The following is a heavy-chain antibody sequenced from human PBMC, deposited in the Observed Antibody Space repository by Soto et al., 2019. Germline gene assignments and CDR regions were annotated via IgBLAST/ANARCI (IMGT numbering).Heavy chain of an antibody. V-gene: IGHV3-23*01. Sequence: PGGSLRLSFAASGFTFSGYAMSWVRQAPGKGLEWVSAISGSGGSTYYADSVKGRFTISRDNSKNTLYLQMNSLGAEDTAVYYCAKNPQYSSSWYFQHWGQGTLVTVS. CDR1: GFTFSGYA. CDR3: AKNPQYSSSWYFQH. CDR2: ISGSGGST. J-gene: IGHJ1*01. D-gene: IGHD6-6*01.